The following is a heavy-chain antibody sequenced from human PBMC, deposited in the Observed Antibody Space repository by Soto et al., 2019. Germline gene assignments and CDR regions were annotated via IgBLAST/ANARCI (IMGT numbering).Heavy chain of an antibody. J-gene: IGHJ3*02. V-gene: IGHV3-33*05. CDR1: GFRFASYG. CDR2: IINDGSEK. D-gene: IGHD2-15*01. CDR3: ARDDIGAPNAFDM. Sequence: GGSLSLSCVASGFRFASYGFHWVRQAPGKGLEWVEVIINDGSEKNHADAVKDRFTISRDSSKQTLYLQMDSLRAGDTALYYCARDDIGAPNAFDMWGQGTMVTVSS.